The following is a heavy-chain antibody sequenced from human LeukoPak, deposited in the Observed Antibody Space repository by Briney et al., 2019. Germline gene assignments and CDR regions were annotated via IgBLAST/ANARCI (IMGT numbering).Heavy chain of an antibody. D-gene: IGHD3-3*01. CDR3: ARDLGEEGVWFDP. CDR2: ISSSSSYI. Sequence: GGSLRLSCAASGFTFSSYSMNWVRQAPGKGLEWVSSISSSSSYIYYADSVKGRFTISRDNAKNSLYLQMNSLRAEDTAVYYCARDLGEEGVWFDPWGQGTLVTVSS. J-gene: IGHJ5*02. CDR1: GFTFSSYS. V-gene: IGHV3-21*01.